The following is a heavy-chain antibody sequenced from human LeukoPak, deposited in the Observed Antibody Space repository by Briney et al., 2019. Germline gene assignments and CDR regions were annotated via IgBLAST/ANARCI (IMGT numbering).Heavy chain of an antibody. D-gene: IGHD3-22*01. CDR1: GFTFSSYS. V-gene: IGHV3-21*01. CDR3: ARVGGYYSNWFDP. J-gene: IGHJ5*02. CDR2: ISSSSSYI. Sequence: PGGSLRLSCAASGFTFSSYSMNWVRQAPGKGLEWVSSISSSSSYIYYADSVKGRFTISRDNARNSLYLQMDSLRAEDTAVYYCARVGGYYSNWFDPWGQGTLVTVSS.